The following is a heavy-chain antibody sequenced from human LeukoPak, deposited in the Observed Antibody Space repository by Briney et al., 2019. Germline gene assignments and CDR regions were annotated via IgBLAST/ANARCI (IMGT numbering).Heavy chain of an antibody. D-gene: IGHD2-2*01. V-gene: IGHV1-18*01. CDR2: ISAYNGNT. CDR3: ARDQGCSSTSCYALLRFDP. Sequence: ASVKVSCKASGYTFTTYGITWVRQAPGQGLEWMGWISAYNGNTNYAQKLQGRDTLTTDTSTSTAYMELRSLRSDDTAVYYCARDQGCSSTSCYALLRFDPWGQGTLVTVSS. J-gene: IGHJ5*02. CDR1: GYTFTTYG.